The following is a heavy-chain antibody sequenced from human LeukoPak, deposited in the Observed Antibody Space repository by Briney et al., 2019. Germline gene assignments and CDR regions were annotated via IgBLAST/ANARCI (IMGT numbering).Heavy chain of an antibody. CDR2: FHTRGST. CDR3: ARVDGSCSGGSCPSGNWFDP. D-gene: IGHD2-15*01. CDR1: RGSISGGNYY. J-gene: IGHJ5*02. V-gene: IGHV4-61*02. Sequence: SETLSLTCTVSRGSISGGNYYWSWIRQPAGKGLEWIGRFHTRGSTNYNPSLKSRVIISVDTSKNQFSLKLNSVTAADTAVYYCARVDGSCSGGSCPSGNWFDPWGQGTLVTVSS.